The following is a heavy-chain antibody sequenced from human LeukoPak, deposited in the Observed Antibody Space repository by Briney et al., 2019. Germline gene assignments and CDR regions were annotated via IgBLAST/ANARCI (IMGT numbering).Heavy chain of an antibody. Sequence: ASVKVSCKASGYTFTSYYMHWVRQAPGQGLEWMGIINPSGGSTSYAQKFQGRVTMTMDTSTSTVYMELSSLRSEDTAVYYCASEPVGGVINHPKLSFDYWGQGTLVTVSS. CDR1: GYTFTSYY. CDR2: INPSGGST. D-gene: IGHD3-16*02. V-gene: IGHV1-46*01. CDR3: ASEPVGGVINHPKLSFDY. J-gene: IGHJ4*02.